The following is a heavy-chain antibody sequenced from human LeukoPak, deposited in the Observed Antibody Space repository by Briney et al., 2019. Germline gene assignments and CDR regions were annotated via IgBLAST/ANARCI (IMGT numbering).Heavy chain of an antibody. V-gene: IGHV6-1*01. D-gene: IGHD1-26*01. J-gene: IGHJ5*01. CDR1: GDSVSTNSAT. Sequence: SQALSLTCAISGDSVSTNSATWTWLRQSPSRGLEWLGRTYYRSKWSNDYAVSMKSRITINPDTSKNQFSLQLNSVTPEDTAVYYCARLVGASWFDSWGQGTLVTVSS. CDR2: TYYRSKWSN. CDR3: ARLVGASWFDS.